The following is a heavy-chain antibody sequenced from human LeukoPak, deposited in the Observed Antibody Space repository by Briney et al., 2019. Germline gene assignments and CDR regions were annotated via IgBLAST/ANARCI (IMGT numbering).Heavy chain of an antibody. Sequence: GGSLRLSCAASGFTFSSYVMHWVRQAPGKGLEWVANIKQDGSEKYYVDSVKGRFTISRDNAKNSLYLQMNSLRAEDTAVYYCARNAFDIWGQGTMVTVTS. J-gene: IGHJ3*02. CDR3: ARNAFDI. CDR2: IKQDGSEK. V-gene: IGHV3-7*01. CDR1: GFTFSSYV.